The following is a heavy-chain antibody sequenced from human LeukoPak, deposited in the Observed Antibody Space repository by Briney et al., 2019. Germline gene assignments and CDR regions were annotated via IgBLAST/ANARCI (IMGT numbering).Heavy chain of an antibody. Sequence: GGSLRLSCAASGFTFSNFAMTWVRQAPGKGLEWVSSIVGNSSTYYADSLKGRFTISRDNAKNSLYLQMNSLRAEDTAVYYCARIGAGSSRDYWGQGTLVTVSS. CDR3: ARIGAGSSRDY. CDR2: IVGNSST. J-gene: IGHJ4*02. CDR1: GFTFSNFA. V-gene: IGHV3-21*01. D-gene: IGHD6-13*01.